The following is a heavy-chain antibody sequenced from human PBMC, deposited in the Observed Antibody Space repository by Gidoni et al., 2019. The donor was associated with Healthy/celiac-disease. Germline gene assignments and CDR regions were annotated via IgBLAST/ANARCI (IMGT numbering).Heavy chain of an antibody. CDR2: IWYEGSNK. V-gene: IGHV3-33*01. Sequence: QVQLVESGGGVVQPGRSLRLSCAASGFTLSTYGMPWVRQAPGKGLEWVAVIWYEGSNKYYEDSVKGRFTISRDNSKNTLDLQMNSRRAEDTAVYYCAREGHYYPYYYYGMDVWGQGTTVTVSS. J-gene: IGHJ6*02. D-gene: IGHD1-26*01. CDR1: GFTLSTYG. CDR3: AREGHYYPYYYYGMDV.